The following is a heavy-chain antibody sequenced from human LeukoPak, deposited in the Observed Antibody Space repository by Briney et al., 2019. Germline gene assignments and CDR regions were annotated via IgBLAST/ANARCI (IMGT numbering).Heavy chain of an antibody. CDR3: ARHQGYSPYYYYMDV. D-gene: IGHD6-13*01. CDR2: IYHSGST. Sequence: SETLSLTCTVSGGSISSSSYYWGWIRQPPGKGLEWIGSIYHSGSTYYNPSLKSRVTISVDTSKNQFSLKLSPVTAADTAVYYCARHQGYSPYYYYMDVWGKGTTVTVSS. V-gene: IGHV4-39*01. CDR1: GGSISSSSYY. J-gene: IGHJ6*03.